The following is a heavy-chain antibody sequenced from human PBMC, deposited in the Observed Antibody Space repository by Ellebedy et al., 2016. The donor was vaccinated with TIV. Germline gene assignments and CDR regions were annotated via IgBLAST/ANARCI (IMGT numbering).Heavy chain of an antibody. D-gene: IGHD1-26*01. Sequence: ASVKVSXXASGYTFTDYGLSWVRQAPGQGLEWMGWISSYYGSTNYAQTLQGRVTMTTDTSTSTAYMELRSLRSDDTAVYYCARDKGGSYSYWGQGTLVTVSS. V-gene: IGHV1-18*01. J-gene: IGHJ4*02. CDR2: ISSYYGST. CDR1: GYTFTDYG. CDR3: ARDKGGSYSY.